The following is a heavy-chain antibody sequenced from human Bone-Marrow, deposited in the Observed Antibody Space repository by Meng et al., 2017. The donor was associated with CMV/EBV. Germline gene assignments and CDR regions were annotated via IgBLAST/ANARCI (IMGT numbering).Heavy chain of an antibody. CDR1: GYTFTTYG. D-gene: IGHD2-2*02. V-gene: IGHV1-18*01. Sequence: LVMVTCMASGYTFTTYGISWVRQAPGQGLEWVGWVSVYNGNTEYAQKLQGRVTMTTDTSTTTAYMELRSLRSDDTAVYYCARGLLLYASLWGQGTPVTVSS. J-gene: IGHJ4*02. CDR3: ARGLLLYASL. CDR2: VSVYNGNT.